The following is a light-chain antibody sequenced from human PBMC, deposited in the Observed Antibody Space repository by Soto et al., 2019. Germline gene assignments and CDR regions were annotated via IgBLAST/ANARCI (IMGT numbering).Light chain of an antibody. CDR2: GAS. Sequence: EIVMTQSPGTLSVSPGERATLSCRASQSVSSNLAWYQQKPGQPPRLLIYGASTRATGIPARFSGSGSGTEFTLTISSLQSEDFAVYYCQHYNNWPPWTFGQGTKVEI. V-gene: IGKV3-15*01. CDR1: QSVSSN. J-gene: IGKJ1*01. CDR3: QHYNNWPPWT.